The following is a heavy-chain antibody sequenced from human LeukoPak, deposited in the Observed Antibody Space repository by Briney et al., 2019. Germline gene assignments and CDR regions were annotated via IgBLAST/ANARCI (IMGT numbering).Heavy chain of an antibody. V-gene: IGHV3-30*04. Sequence: GGSLRLSCAASGFSFSSYAMHWVRQAPGKGLEWVAAISYDGSNKYYADSVKGRFTISRDNSKNTLYLQMNSLRAEDTAVYYCAKDTDSGYEGTYYFDYWGQGTLVTVSS. CDR2: ISYDGSNK. J-gene: IGHJ4*02. D-gene: IGHD5-12*01. CDR3: AKDTDSGYEGTYYFDY. CDR1: GFSFSSYA.